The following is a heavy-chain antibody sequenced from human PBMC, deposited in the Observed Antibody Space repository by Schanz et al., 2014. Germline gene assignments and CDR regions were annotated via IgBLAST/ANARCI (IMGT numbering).Heavy chain of an antibody. CDR1: RYPFTAYY. CDR3: ARGEANWGQY. CDR2: INTNTGNP. Sequence: QVHLVQSGSEVKKPGASVKVSCKASRYPFTAYYMHWVRQAPGQGLEWMGWINTNTGNPTYAQGFTGRFVFSLDTSVSTAYLQISFLKADDTAVFFCARGEANWGQYWGQGTLVTVSS. V-gene: IGHV7-4-1*02. J-gene: IGHJ4*02. D-gene: IGHD7-27*01.